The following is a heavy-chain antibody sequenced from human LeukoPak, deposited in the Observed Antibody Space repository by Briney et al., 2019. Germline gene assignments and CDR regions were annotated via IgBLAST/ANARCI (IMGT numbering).Heavy chain of an antibody. D-gene: IGHD7-27*01. V-gene: IGHV4-34*01. CDR3: ARPSGDY. Sequence: SETLSLTCAVYGGSFSGYYWSWIRQPPGKGLEWIGEINHSGSTNYYPSLKSRVTISVDTSKNQFSLKLSSVTAADTAVYYCARPSGDYWGQGTLVTVSS. CDR1: GGSFSGYY. CDR2: INHSGST. J-gene: IGHJ4*02.